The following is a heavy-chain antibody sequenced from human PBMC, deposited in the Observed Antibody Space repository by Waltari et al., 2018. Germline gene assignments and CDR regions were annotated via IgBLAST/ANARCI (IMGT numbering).Heavy chain of an antibody. V-gene: IGHV3-7*01. CDR1: GFAFSSSW. Sequence: EVQVVEPGGGLVQPGGSLSLSCAPYGFAFSSSWISWLPQAPGQGLEWVANIKEDGSAQYYLDSVRGRFTISRDNTKNSLFLQMNSLRAEDTAVYFCARATNHAFDNWGQGTLVTVSS. J-gene: IGHJ4*02. CDR2: IKEDGSAQ. CDR3: ARATNHAFDN.